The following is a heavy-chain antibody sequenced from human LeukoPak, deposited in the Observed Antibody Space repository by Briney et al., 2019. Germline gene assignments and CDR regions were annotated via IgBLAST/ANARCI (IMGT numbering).Heavy chain of an antibody. J-gene: IGHJ4*02. CDR3: ARETWYSSGWYVGYFDY. CDR1: GGSFSGYY. D-gene: IGHD6-19*01. CDR2: INHSGST. V-gene: IGHV4-34*01. Sequence: SETLSLTCAVYGGSFSGYYWSWVRQPPGKGLEWIGEINHSGSTNYNPSLKSRVTISVDTSKNQFSLKLSSVTAADTAVYYCARETWYSSGWYVGYFDYWGQGTLVTVSS.